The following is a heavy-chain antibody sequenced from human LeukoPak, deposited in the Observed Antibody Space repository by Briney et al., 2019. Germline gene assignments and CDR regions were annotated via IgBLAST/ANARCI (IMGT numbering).Heavy chain of an antibody. J-gene: IGHJ4*02. V-gene: IGHV3-23*01. D-gene: IGHD7-27*01. CDR3: AKIGPLSGAYYFDY. CDR2: IVGSGTHT. Sequence: GGSLRLSCAASGFTFNSYAMNWVRQAPGKGLKWVSSIVGSGTHTFYAGSVQGRFTVSRDNSKNTVYLQMNSLRSEDTAVYYCAKIGPLSGAYYFDYWGQGTLVTVSS. CDR1: GFTFNSYA.